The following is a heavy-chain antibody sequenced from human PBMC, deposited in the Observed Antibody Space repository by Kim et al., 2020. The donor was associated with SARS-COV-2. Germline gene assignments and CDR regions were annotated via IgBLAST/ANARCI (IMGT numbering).Heavy chain of an antibody. Sequence: SETLSLTCAAYGGSFSGYYWSWIRQPPGKGLDWIGEIYYRGTTRYNPSLKSRVSILVDTSKNQFSLKLSSVTAADTAVYYCARGLRRGLMVHAGDWVGESSSYYFDYWGQGTLVTVSS. CDR3: ARGLRRGLMVHAGDWVGESSSYYFDY. CDR1: GGSFSGYY. CDR2: IYYRGTT. V-gene: IGHV4-34*01. D-gene: IGHD2-8*01. J-gene: IGHJ4*02.